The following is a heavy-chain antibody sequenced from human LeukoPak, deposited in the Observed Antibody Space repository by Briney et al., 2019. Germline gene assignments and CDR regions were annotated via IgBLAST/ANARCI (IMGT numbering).Heavy chain of an antibody. CDR3: ASFDY. Sequence: GGSLRLSCAASGFTFSGHYMDWVRQAPGKGLEWVGRTRNKANSYTTEYAASVKGRFTISRDDSKNSLYLQMNSLKTEDTAVYYCASFDYWGQGTLVTVSS. V-gene: IGHV3-72*01. J-gene: IGHJ4*02. CDR2: TRNKANSYTT. CDR1: GFTFSGHY.